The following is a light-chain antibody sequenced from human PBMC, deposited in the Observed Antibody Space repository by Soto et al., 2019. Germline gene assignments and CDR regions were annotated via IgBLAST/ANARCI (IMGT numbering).Light chain of an antibody. CDR2: DAS. Sequence: DVQLTQSPSTLSAFVGDSVTITCRASQKLGTNLAWYQQKPGKAPKLLIHDASRLQGGVPSRFRGSGLGREFTLTITSLHPDDFAAYFCQQHWTFSKTFGQGTRVEIK. CDR1: QKLGTN. J-gene: IGKJ1*01. CDR3: QQHWTFSKT. V-gene: IGKV1-5*01.